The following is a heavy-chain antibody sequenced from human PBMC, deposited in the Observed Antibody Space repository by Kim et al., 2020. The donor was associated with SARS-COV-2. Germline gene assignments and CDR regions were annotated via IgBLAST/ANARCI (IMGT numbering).Heavy chain of an antibody. CDR1: GLTFSKYW. Sequence: GGSLRLSCAASGLTFSKYWMHWVRQAPGKGLVWLSHINSDGSDTSYADSVKGRFTISRDNAKNTLYLQMNSLRAEDTAVYYCANFGSGTPYWGQGALVTFSS. J-gene: IGHJ4*02. CDR2: INSDGSDT. V-gene: IGHV3-74*01. CDR3: ANFGSGTPY. D-gene: IGHD3-10*01.